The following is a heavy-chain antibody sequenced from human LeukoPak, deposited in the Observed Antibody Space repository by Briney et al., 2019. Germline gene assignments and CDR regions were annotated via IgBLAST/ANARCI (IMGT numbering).Heavy chain of an antibody. CDR3: ARETAAAGSFMAINDY. D-gene: IGHD6-13*01. J-gene: IGHJ4*02. CDR1: GFTFSSYG. CDR2: ISYDGSNK. Sequence: GGSLRLSCAASGFTFSSYGMHWVRQAPGKGLEWVAVISYDGSNKYYADSVKGRFTISRDNSKNTLYLQMDSLRAEDTAIYYCARETAAAGSFMAINDYWGQGTLVTVSS. V-gene: IGHV3-30*03.